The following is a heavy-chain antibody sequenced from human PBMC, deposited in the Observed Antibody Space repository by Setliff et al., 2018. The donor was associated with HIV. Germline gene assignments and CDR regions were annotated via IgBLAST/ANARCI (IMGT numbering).Heavy chain of an antibody. CDR3: ARTTTFFDY. V-gene: IGHV4-59*01. CDR2: FYYTGSA. CDR1: GGSISNYY. Sequence: SETLSLTCTVSGGSISNYYWSWIRQPPGKGLEWIGYFYYTGSANYNPSLKSRVTISVDTSKNQFSLKLSSVTAADTAVYYCARTTTFFDYWGQGTLVTVSS. D-gene: IGHD3-16*01. J-gene: IGHJ4*02.